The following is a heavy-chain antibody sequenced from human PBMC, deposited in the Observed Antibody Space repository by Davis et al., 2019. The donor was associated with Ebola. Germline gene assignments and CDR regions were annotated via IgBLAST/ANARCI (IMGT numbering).Heavy chain of an antibody. D-gene: IGHD1-1*01. J-gene: IGHJ5*02. CDR3: VRGFNWNFQPSGWFDP. V-gene: IGHV4-39*01. CDR1: GDSISSDDHY. Sequence: PSETLSLTCSLSGDSISSDDHYWGWIRQAPGTGLEWIGSLYYSGNTFYSPSLKSRVSISRDSSKTQFSLRLTSVTAADTGLYYCVRGFNWNFQPSGWFDPWGQGTLVTVSS. CDR2: LYYSGNT.